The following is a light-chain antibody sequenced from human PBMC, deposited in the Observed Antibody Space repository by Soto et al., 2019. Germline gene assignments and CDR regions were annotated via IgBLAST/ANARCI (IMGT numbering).Light chain of an antibody. V-gene: IGLV8-61*01. CDR3: VLYMGSGLDV. J-gene: IGLJ1*01. CDR1: SGSVSTRYY. CDR2: STN. Sequence: QTVVTQEPSFSVSPGGTVTLTCGLSSGSVSTRYYPSWYQQTPGQAPRTLIYSTNTRSSGVPDRFSGSILGNKSALTITGAQADDESDYYCVLYMGSGLDVFGTGTKLTVL.